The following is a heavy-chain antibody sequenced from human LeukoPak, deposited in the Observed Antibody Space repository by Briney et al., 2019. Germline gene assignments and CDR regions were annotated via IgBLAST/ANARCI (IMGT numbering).Heavy chain of an antibody. D-gene: IGHD5-24*01. V-gene: IGHV4-34*01. J-gene: IGHJ4*02. CDR1: GGSFSGYY. CDR2: IKHSGST. CDR3: ATHGDRSRYYFDY. Sequence: SETLSLTCAVYGGSFSGYYWSWIRQPPGKGLEWIGKIKHSGSTNYNPSLKSRVTISVDTSKNQFSLKLSSVTAPDTAVYYCATHGDRSRYYFDYWGQGTLVTVSS.